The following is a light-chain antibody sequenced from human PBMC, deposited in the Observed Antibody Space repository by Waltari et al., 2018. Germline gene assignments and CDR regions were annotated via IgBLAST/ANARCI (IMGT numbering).Light chain of an antibody. CDR3: QQYYSIALN. J-gene: IGKJ4*01. V-gene: IGKV1-NL1*01. CDR2: AAS. Sequence: DIQTNKSSYSLSATVGDRVTITCRASQGISNSLALYQQKPVKAPKLLLYAASRLENGVPSRFSGSGSGTDYTLTIRSLQPEDFATYYCQQYYSIALNFGGGTKVEIK. CDR1: QGISNS.